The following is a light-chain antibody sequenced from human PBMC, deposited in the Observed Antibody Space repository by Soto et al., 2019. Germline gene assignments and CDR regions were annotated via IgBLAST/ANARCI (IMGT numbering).Light chain of an antibody. J-gene: IGKJ1*01. CDR3: QQYDTSPPT. CDR1: QSVSSSS. Sequence: EILLTESPGTRAACPGERVSRPCRASQSVSSSSLAWYQQKPGQAPRPLIYAASSRATGIPDRFSGSGSGTDFTLTISRLEPEDFAVYSCQQYDTSPPTFGQGTKVDI. V-gene: IGKV3-20*01. CDR2: AAS.